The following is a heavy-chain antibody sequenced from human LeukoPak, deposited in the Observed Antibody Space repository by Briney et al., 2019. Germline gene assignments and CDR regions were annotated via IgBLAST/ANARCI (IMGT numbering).Heavy chain of an antibody. CDR3: ARGLGREYGGNSNFDY. J-gene: IGHJ4*02. Sequence: GGSLRLSCAASGFTFRTYSMNWVRQAPGKGLEWVSSISSSSDYIYYADSVKGRFTISRDNAKNSMYLQMNSPRAEDTAVYYCARGLGREYGGNSNFDYWGQGTLVTVSS. CDR2: ISSSSDYI. CDR1: GFTFRTYS. D-gene: IGHD4-23*01. V-gene: IGHV3-21*06.